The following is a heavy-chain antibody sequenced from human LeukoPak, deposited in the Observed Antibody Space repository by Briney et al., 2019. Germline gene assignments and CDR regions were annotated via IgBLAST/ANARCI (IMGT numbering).Heavy chain of an antibody. CDR1: GFTFNDYY. Sequence: PGGSLRLSCTGSGFTFNDYYMTWIRQAPGKGPEWLLYIGTGGDTVSYADSVNGRFTISRDNAKNSLYLQIDSLRAEDTAIYYCASDRRFRLHDPRGQGVLVTVSS. V-gene: IGHV3-11*01. J-gene: IGHJ5*02. CDR3: ASDRRFRLHDP. D-gene: IGHD5-18*01. CDR2: IGTGGDTV.